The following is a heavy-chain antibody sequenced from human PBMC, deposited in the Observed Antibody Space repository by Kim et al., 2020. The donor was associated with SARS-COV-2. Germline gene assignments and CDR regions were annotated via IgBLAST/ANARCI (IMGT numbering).Heavy chain of an antibody. V-gene: IGHV3-11*06. Sequence: FTISRDNAKNSLYLQMNSLRAEDTAVYYCARDIGSHYDILTGHIYGMDVWGQGTTVTVSS. J-gene: IGHJ6*02. D-gene: IGHD3-9*01. CDR3: ARDIGSHYDILTGHIYGMDV.